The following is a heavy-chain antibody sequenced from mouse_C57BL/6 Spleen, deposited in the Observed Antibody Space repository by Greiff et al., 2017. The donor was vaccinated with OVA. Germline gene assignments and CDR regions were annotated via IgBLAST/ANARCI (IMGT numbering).Heavy chain of an antibody. Sequence: EVQLQQSGPELVKPGASVKISCKASGYTFTDHYMNWVKQTHGKSLEWIGDINPNNGGTSYNRKFKGKGTVTVDKSSRTAFMELRSLTSEDSAVYYCARSSSSSDYFYYRGQSTTLTVSS. D-gene: IGHD1-1*01. J-gene: IGHJ2*01. CDR3: ARSSSSSDYFYY. CDR2: INPNNGGT. CDR1: GYTFTDHY. V-gene: IGHV1-26*01.